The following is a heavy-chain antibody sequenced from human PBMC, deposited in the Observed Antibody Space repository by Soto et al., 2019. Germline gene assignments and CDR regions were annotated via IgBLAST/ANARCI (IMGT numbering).Heavy chain of an antibody. CDR2: IYWDDDK. Sequence: QITLKESGPTLVKPTQTLTLTCTFSGFSLSTSGVGVGWIRQPPGKALEWLALIYWDDDKRYSPSLKSRLTTIKDTSNNQVVLTMTNMDPVDTATYYCAHRPSYCSGGSCYSGFDYWGQGTLVTVSS. D-gene: IGHD2-15*01. J-gene: IGHJ4*02. V-gene: IGHV2-5*02. CDR3: AHRPSYCSGGSCYSGFDY. CDR1: GFSLSTSGVG.